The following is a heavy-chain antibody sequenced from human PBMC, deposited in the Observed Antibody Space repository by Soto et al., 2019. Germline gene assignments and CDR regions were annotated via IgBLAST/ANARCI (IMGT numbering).Heavy chain of an antibody. Sequence: QVQLVESGGGVVQPGRSLRLSCAASGFTFSSYAMHWVRQAPGKGLEWVAVISYDGSNKYYADSVKGRFTISRDNSKNTLNIQMNSLRAEYTALYYWARDYYRFNSGYGFSMDVWGQGTTVTVSS. D-gene: IGHD5-12*01. J-gene: IGHJ6*02. CDR1: GFTFSSYA. V-gene: IGHV3-30*14. CDR2: ISYDGSNK. CDR3: ARDYYRFNSGYGFSMDV.